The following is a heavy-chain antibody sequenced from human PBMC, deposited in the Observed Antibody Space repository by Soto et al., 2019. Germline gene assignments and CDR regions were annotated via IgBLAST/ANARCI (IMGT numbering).Heavy chain of an antibody. V-gene: IGHV4-59*01. Sequence: QVQLQESGPGLVKPSETLSLTCTVSGGSISSYYWSWIRQPPGKGLEWIGYIYYSGSTNYNPSLKSRVTISVDTSKNQFSLKLSSVTAADTAVYYCARGPPPYYDFWSGYWGMDVWGQGTTVTVSS. CDR1: GGSISSYY. J-gene: IGHJ6*02. CDR3: ARGPPPYYDFWSGYWGMDV. D-gene: IGHD3-3*01. CDR2: IYYSGST.